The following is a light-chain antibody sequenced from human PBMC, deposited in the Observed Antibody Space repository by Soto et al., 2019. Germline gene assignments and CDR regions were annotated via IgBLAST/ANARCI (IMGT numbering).Light chain of an antibody. Sequence: VLTQSPARLSLSPGERATLSCRTSQTTTKSVAWYQQKPGQAPRLLIFDASNRATGIPARFSGSGSGTDFTLTISSVEPEDLAIYYCQQYNHWPPYTFGQGTKLEMK. V-gene: IGKV3-11*01. J-gene: IGKJ2*01. CDR3: QQYNHWPPYT. CDR1: QTTTKS. CDR2: DAS.